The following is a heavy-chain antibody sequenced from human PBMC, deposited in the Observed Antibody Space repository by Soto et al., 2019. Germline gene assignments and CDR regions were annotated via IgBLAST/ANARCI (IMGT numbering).Heavy chain of an antibody. Sequence: EVQLVESGGGLVQPGGSLRLSCAASGFTFSSYWMHWVRQAPGKGLVWVSRINIDGSTISYADSVKGRFTISRDNAKNTLYLQMNSLRGEDAAVYYCARVRNGDWYFDYWGRGTLVTVSS. V-gene: IGHV3-74*01. CDR1: GFTFSSYW. J-gene: IGHJ4*02. CDR3: ARVRNGDWYFDY. D-gene: IGHD4-17*01. CDR2: INIDGSTI.